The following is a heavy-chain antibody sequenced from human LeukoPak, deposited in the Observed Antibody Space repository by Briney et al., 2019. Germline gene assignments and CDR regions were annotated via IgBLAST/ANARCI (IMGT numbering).Heavy chain of an antibody. CDR1: GFTFSSYG. CDR2: ISGVGGST. D-gene: IGHD2-2*01. CDR3: AKATVPAAHIGFAP. J-gene: IGHJ5*02. Sequence: GSLTLSCLASGFTFSSYGMSWVRPAPGKWLEWVAAISGVGGSTYYADSVKGRFIISRDNSKNPLDLQANGQRAAGTGVYYCAKATVPAAHIGFAPWGQGTLVTVSS. V-gene: IGHV3-23*01.